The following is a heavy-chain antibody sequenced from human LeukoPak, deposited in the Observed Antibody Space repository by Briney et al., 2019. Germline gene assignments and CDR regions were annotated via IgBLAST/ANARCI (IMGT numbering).Heavy chain of an antibody. V-gene: IGHV3-23*01. D-gene: IGHD2-2*01. Sequence: GGSLRLSCAATGFTFSTYAMTWVRQAPGKGLEWVSAISASGGSSHYAASVKGRFTIFRDNSKNMLYVEMNSLRVEDTAVYYCAKVGDGHCSTTSCYGLFDPWGQGTLVTVSS. CDR1: GFTFSTYA. CDR3: AKVGDGHCSTTSCYGLFDP. CDR2: ISASGGSS. J-gene: IGHJ5*02.